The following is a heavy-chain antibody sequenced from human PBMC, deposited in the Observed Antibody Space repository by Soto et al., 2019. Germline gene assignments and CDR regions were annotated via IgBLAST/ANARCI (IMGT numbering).Heavy chain of an antibody. CDR2: IIPIFGTA. CDR1: GGTFSSYA. D-gene: IGHD3-10*01. Sequence: SVKVSCKASGGTFSSYAISWVRQAPGQGLEWMGGIIPIFGTANYAQKFQGRVTITADESTSTAYMELSSLRSEDTAVYYCARSWKYYYGSGSSDYYYYYGMDVWGQGTTVTVSS. V-gene: IGHV1-69*13. J-gene: IGHJ6*02. CDR3: ARSWKYYYGSGSSDYYYYYGMDV.